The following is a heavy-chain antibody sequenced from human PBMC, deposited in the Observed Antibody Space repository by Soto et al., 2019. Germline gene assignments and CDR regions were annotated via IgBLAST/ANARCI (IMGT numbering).Heavy chain of an antibody. CDR1: GFTFSSYW. CDR2: INSDGSST. J-gene: IGHJ6*02. Sequence: SLRLSCAASGFTFSSYWMHWVRQAPGKGLVWVSRINSDGSSTSYADSVKGRFTISRDNAKNTLYLQMNSLRAEDTAVYYCMRPNYYYDNSGYYYDSYSYGRDVWGQGTTVTVSS. D-gene: IGHD3-22*01. V-gene: IGHV3-74*01. CDR3: MRPNYYYDNSGYYYDSYSYGRDV.